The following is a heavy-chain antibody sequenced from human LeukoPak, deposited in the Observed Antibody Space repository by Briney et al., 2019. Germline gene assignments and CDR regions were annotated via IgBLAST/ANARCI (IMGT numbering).Heavy chain of an antibody. D-gene: IGHD1-26*01. J-gene: IGHJ4*02. CDR2: IVGVTVT. Sequence: AGGSLRLSCAASGFPFNSYAMSWVRQAPGKGLEWVSAIVGVTVTVYTDSVKGRFTISRDNSKNTLYLQMNSLRAEDTAIYYCAKGSAQWEIYDYWGQGTLVTVSS. V-gene: IGHV3-23*01. CDR3: AKGSAQWEIYDY. CDR1: GFPFNSYA.